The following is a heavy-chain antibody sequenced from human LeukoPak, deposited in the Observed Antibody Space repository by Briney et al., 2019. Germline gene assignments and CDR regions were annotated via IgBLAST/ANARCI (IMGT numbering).Heavy chain of an antibody. Sequence: PGGSLRLSCAASGFTFSSYSMSWVRQAPGKGLECVSSISSSSSYIYYADSVKGRFTISRDNAKNSLYLQMNSLRAEDTAVYYCARAGNRNYYFDYWGQGTLVTVSS. CDR2: ISSSSSYI. D-gene: IGHD1-7*01. V-gene: IGHV3-21*01. CDR3: ARAGNRNYYFDY. CDR1: GFTFSSYS. J-gene: IGHJ4*02.